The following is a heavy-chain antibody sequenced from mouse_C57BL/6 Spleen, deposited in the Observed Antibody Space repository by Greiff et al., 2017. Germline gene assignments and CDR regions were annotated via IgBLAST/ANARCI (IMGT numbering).Heavy chain of an antibody. Sequence: VQLQQSGPGLVQPSQSLSITCTVSGFSLTSYGVHWVRQSPGKGLEWLGVIWRGGSTDYNAAFMSRLSITKDNSKSQVFFKMNSLHADDTAIYYCATNPPYYYGSSYLQGDYAMDYWGQGTSVTVSS. V-gene: IGHV2-5*01. J-gene: IGHJ4*01. CDR2: IWRGGST. CDR1: GFSLTSYG. D-gene: IGHD1-1*01. CDR3: ATNPPYYYGSSYLQGDYAMDY.